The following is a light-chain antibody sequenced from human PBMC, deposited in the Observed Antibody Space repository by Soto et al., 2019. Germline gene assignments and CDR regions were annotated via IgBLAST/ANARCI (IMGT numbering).Light chain of an antibody. CDR3: QQAYSFPVT. CDR2: AAS. CDR1: QGLSSW. J-gene: IGKJ5*01. Sequence: DVQLTQSPSSISASVGDRVTITCRASQGLSSWLAWYQQRPGKAPKLLIYAASNLQRGVPSRFSGSGSGTEFTLTIGSLQPEDFATYYCQQAYSFPVTFGQGTRLEIK. V-gene: IGKV1D-12*01.